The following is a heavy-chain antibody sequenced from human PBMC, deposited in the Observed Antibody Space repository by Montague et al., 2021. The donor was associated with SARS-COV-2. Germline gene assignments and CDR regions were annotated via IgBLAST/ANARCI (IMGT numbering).Heavy chain of an antibody. CDR2: TTYSGST. CDR3: ARGSGWMGNAFDI. V-gene: IGHV4-59*01. J-gene: IGHJ3*02. D-gene: IGHD6-19*01. CDR1: GGSIRSYY. Sequence: SETLSLTYTVSGGSIRSYYWSWIRQPPGKGLEWFGYTTYSGSTNYNPSLKSRATISVDTSKNQFSLKLSPVTAADTAVYYCARGSGWMGNAFDIWGQGTMVTVTS.